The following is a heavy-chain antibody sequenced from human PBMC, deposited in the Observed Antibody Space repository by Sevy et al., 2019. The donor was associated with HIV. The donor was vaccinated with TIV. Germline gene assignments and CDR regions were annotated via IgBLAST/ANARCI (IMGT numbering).Heavy chain of an antibody. CDR3: ARDSSGSWYRGDYYYFYMDV. CDR1: GFTFTTHS. J-gene: IGHJ6*03. V-gene: IGHV3-48*02. Sequence: GGSLRLSCAVSGFTFTTHSMNWVRQAPGKGLEWISYISSSSSTIYYADSVKGRLTISRDNAKNSLHLQMNSLRDEDTAVYYCARDSSGSWYRGDYYYFYMDVWGKGTTVTVSS. D-gene: IGHD6-13*01. CDR2: ISSSSSTI.